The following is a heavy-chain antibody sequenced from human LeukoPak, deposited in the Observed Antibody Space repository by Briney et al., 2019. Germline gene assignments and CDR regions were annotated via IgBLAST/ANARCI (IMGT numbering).Heavy chain of an antibody. CDR3: VQEAMSSYYFDY. CDR2: IYYSGST. Sequence: SETLSLTCTVSAGSISSSSYYWGWIRQPPGKGLEWIGSIYYSGSTYYNPSLKSRVTISVDTSKNQFSLKLSSVTAADTAVYYCVQEAMSSYYFDYWGQGTLVTVSS. CDR1: AGSISSSSYY. D-gene: IGHD5-18*01. J-gene: IGHJ4*02. V-gene: IGHV4-39*07.